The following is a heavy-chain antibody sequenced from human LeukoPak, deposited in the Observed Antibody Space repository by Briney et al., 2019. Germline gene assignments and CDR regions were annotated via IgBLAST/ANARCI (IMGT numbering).Heavy chain of an antibody. V-gene: IGHV4-39*01. CDR3: ARVAVGGSGVIDP. Sequence: PSETLSLTCTVSGGSITSSSYCWGWIRQPPGKGLEWIGNIYYSGSTYYSPSLKSRVTTSVDTSKNQFSLKLSSVTAADTAVYYCARVAVGGSGVIDPWGQGTLVTVSS. CDR1: GGSITSSSYC. J-gene: IGHJ5*02. CDR2: IYYSGST. D-gene: IGHD4-23*01.